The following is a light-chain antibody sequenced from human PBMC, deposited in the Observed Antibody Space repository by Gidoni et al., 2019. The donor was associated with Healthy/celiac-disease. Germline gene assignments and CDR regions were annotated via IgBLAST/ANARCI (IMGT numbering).Light chain of an antibody. Sequence: IVLTQSPGTLSLSPGDRATLACRASQSVRSSYLAWYQQKPGQAPRLLIYGASSRATGITDRFSGSGSGIDFTLTISRLEPEDFSVYYCQQYGSSPITFGQGTRLEIK. CDR2: GAS. V-gene: IGKV3-20*01. CDR1: QSVRSSY. J-gene: IGKJ5*01. CDR3: QQYGSSPIT.